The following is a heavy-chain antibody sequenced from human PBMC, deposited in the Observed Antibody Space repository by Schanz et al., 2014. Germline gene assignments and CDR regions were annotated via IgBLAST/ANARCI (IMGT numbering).Heavy chain of an antibody. V-gene: IGHV3-21*04. J-gene: IGHJ6*02. CDR3: ARGGCTNGLCYYYYGMDV. CDR1: GFTFSRYS. CDR2: ISSSSSYI. D-gene: IGHD2-8*01. Sequence: EVQLVESGGGLVKPGGSLRLSCAASGFTFSRYSMNWVRQAPGKGLEWVSSISSSSSYIYYTDSVKGRFTISRDNAKNSLYLQMNSLRAEDTAVYYCARGGCTNGLCYYYYGMDVWGQGTTVTVSS.